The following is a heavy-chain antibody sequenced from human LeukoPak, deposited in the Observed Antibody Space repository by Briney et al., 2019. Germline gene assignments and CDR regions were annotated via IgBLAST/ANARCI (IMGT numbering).Heavy chain of an antibody. D-gene: IGHD3-9*01. CDR1: GYTFTSYG. CDR3: ARDYDTLAGKPNFDY. V-gene: IGHV1-18*04. J-gene: IGHJ4*02. CDR2: ISAYNGNT. Sequence: ASVKVSCKASGYTFTSYGISWVRQAPGQGLEWMGWISAYNGNTNYAQKLQGRVTMTTDTSTSTAYMELRSLRSDDTAVYYCARDYDTLAGKPNFDYWGQGTLVTVSS.